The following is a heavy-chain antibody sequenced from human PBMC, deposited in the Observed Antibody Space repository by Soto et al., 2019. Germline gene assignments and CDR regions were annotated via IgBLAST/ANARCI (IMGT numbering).Heavy chain of an antibody. D-gene: IGHD6-13*01. CDR2: ISAYNGNT. J-gene: IGHJ4*02. CDR1: GYTFTSYG. CDR3: ARDLAAGTWEY. Sequence: QVQLVQSGAEVKKPGASVKVSCKASGYTFTSYGISWVRQAPGQGLEWMGWISAYNGNTNYAQKLQGRVTMTTDTATSSADLELRSLRSDDTAVYYGARDLAAGTWEYWGQGTLVTVSS. V-gene: IGHV1-18*01.